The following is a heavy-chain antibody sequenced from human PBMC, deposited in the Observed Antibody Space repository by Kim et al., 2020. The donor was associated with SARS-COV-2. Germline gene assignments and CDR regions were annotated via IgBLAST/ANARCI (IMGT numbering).Heavy chain of an antibody. V-gene: IGHV4-59*13. J-gene: IGHJ6*02. CDR2: IYYSGST. Sequence: SETLSLTCTVSGGSISSYYWSWIRQPPGKGLEWIGYIYYSGSTNYNPSLKSRVTISVDTSKNQFSLKLSSVTAADTAVYYCAREFGGYDSYYYYGMDVWGQGTTVTVSS. CDR1: GGSISSYY. D-gene: IGHD5-12*01. CDR3: AREFGGYDSYYYYGMDV.